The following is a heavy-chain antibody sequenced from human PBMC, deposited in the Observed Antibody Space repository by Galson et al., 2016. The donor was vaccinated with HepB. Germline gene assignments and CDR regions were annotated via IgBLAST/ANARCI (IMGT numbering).Heavy chain of an antibody. D-gene: IGHD2-21*02. CDR1: GFIFSTYE. CDR2: IPNDGGAE. Sequence: SLRLSCAASGFIFSTYEMTWVRQAPGKGLEYIAYIPNDGGAEFYTDPVRGRFIISRDNAKNSLYLEMNSLEAEDTAIYYCARMRGDHQSFFDSWGQGTLVTVSS. J-gene: IGHJ4*02. CDR3: ARMRGDHQSFFDS. V-gene: IGHV3-48*03.